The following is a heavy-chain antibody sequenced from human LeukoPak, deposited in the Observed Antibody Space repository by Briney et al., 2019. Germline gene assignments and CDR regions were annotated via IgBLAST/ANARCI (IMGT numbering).Heavy chain of an antibody. CDR3: ARDSRRFGSNYYYYGMDV. Sequence: GGSLRLSCAASGFTFSDYYMSWIRQAPGKGLEWVPYISSSGSTIYYADSVKGRFTISRDNAKNSLYLQMNSLRAEDTAVYYCARDSRRFGSNYYYYGMDVWGQGTTVTVSS. CDR1: GFTFSDYY. J-gene: IGHJ6*02. D-gene: IGHD3-3*01. CDR2: ISSSGSTI. V-gene: IGHV3-11*01.